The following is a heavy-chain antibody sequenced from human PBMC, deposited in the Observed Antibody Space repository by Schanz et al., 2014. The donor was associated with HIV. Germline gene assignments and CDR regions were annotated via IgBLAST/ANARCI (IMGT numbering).Heavy chain of an antibody. D-gene: IGHD6-6*01. CDR1: GYIFTNYG. J-gene: IGHJ6*02. CDR2: FNPNSGGR. V-gene: IGHV1-2*02. Sequence: QVHLVQSGAELKKPGASVTVSCETSGYIFTNYGISWMRQAPGQGLEWMGWFNPNSGGRIYPQKFEGRVTMTRDTSISTAYMELSSLRYDDTAVYYCAREPSFSGLDVWGQGTTVIVSS. CDR3: AREPSFSGLDV.